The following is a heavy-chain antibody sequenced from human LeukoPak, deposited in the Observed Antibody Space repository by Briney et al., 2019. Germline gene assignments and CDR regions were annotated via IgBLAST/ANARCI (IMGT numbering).Heavy chain of an antibody. CDR2: INPNSGGT. CDR3: ARDNRGCDYVWGSYLDY. V-gene: IGHV1-2*02. Sequence: ASVKVSCKASGYTFTGYYMHWVRQAPGQGLEWMGWINPNSGGTNYAQKFQGRVTMTRDTSISTAYMELSRLRSDDTAVYYCARDNRGCDYVWGSYLDYWGQGTLVTVSS. J-gene: IGHJ4*02. D-gene: IGHD3-16*02. CDR1: GYTFTGYY.